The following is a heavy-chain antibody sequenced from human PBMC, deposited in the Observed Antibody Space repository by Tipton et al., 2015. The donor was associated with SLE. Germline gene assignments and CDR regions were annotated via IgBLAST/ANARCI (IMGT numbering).Heavy chain of an antibody. Sequence: TLSLTCTVSGDSISTSFDSWGWIRQPPGKGLEWLGTVDYTDYTYYNPSLRSRVTMSLDTSKNQFSLKLSSVTAADTAVYYCARNGAFDHWGQGTLVTVSS. D-gene: IGHD1-1*01. CDR2: VDYTDYT. V-gene: IGHV4-39*07. CDR1: GDSISTSFDS. CDR3: ARNGAFDH. J-gene: IGHJ4*02.